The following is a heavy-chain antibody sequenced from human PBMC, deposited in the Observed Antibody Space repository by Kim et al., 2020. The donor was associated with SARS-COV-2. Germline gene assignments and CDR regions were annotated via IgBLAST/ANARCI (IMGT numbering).Heavy chain of an antibody. Sequence: SETLSLTCTVSGGSISSYYWSWIRQPPGKGLEWIGYIYYSGSTNYNPSLKSRVTISVDTSKNQFSLKLSSVTAADTAVYYCARAPPATIFGVVTAVDYWGQGTLVTVSS. V-gene: IGHV4-59*13. J-gene: IGHJ4*02. D-gene: IGHD3-3*01. CDR2: IYYSGST. CDR3: ARAPPATIFGVVTAVDY. CDR1: GGSISSYY.